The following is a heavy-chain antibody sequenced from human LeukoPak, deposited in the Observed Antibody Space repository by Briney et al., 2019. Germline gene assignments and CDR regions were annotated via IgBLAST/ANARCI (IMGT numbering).Heavy chain of an antibody. J-gene: IGHJ5*02. CDR1: GGSFGGYY. CDR2: INHSGST. Sequence: NPSETLSLTCAVYGGSFGGYYWSWIRQPPGKGLEWIGEINHSGSTNYNPSLKSRVTISVDTSKNQFSLKLSSVTAADTAVYYCARARWFDPWGQGTLVTVSS. CDR3: ARARWFDP. V-gene: IGHV4-34*01.